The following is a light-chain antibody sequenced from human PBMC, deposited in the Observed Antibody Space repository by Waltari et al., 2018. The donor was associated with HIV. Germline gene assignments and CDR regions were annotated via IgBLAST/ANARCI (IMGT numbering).Light chain of an antibody. V-gene: IGKV1-5*03. Sequence: DVRMMQSPTTLSASIWDRVTFTCRASQNILRSFAWYQQHEGRAPQLLIDRVSNLQAGVPSRFRGSGSGTEFTLTISGLQPEDFATYYCQHYDTNSVAFTCGPGTKVDMK. CDR1: QNILRS. CDR2: RVS. CDR3: QHYDTNSVAFT. J-gene: IGKJ3*01.